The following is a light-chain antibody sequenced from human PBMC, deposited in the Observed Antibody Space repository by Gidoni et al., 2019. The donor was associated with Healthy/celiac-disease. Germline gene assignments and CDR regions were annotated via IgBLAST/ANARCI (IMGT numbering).Light chain of an antibody. CDR1: QRISSW. CDR3: QQYNSYPWT. CDR2: KAS. Sequence: DIQMTQSPSTLSASVGDRVTITCRASQRISSWLAWYQQKPGKAPKLLIYKASSLESGVPSRFIGSGSGTEFTLTISSLQPYDFATYYCQQYNSYPWTFGQGTKVEIK. J-gene: IGKJ1*01. V-gene: IGKV1-5*03.